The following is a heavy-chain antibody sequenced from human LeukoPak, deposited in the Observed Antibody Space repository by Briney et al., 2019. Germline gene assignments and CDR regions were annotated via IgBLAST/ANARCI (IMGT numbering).Heavy chain of an antibody. D-gene: IGHD2-21*02. CDR1: GVTLSSYS. Sequence: GGSLRLSCTASGVTLSSYSMNWVRQAPGKGPEWVSSISSSTTYIHYADSVKGRFTISRDNAKNSLFLQMNSLRADDTAVYYCAGAPYCGGDCYGAFDIWGQETMVTVSS. V-gene: IGHV3-21*01. J-gene: IGHJ3*02. CDR2: ISSSTTYI. CDR3: AGAPYCGGDCYGAFDI.